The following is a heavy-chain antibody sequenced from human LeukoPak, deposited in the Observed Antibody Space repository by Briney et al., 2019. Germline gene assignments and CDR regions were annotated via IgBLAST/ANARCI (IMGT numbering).Heavy chain of an antibody. CDR2: IYTSGST. D-gene: IGHD6-13*01. V-gene: IGHV4-61*02. Sequence: TLSLTCTVSGCSISSCSYYWIWIRQPAGKGLEWIVRIYTSGSTNYNPALKRRVTISVDTSKNQFSLKLSSVTAADTAVYYCARVAAAGTGHNWFDPWGQGTLVTVSS. CDR3: ARVAAAGTGHNWFDP. J-gene: IGHJ5*02. CDR1: GCSISSCSYY.